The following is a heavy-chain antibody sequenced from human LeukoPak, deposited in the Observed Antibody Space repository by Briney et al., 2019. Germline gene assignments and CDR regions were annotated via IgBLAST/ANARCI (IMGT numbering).Heavy chain of an antibody. J-gene: IGHJ5*01. CDR2: ITSTSSNV. CDR3: ARGVGPLWSGYGTNWFDA. D-gene: IGHD3-3*01. V-gene: IGHV3-21*01. CDR1: GFTFNVYT. Sequence: GGSLRLSCAASGFTFNVYTMNWVRQAPGKGLEWVSSITSTSSNVFYADSWKGRFTISRDNANNSLYLEMNSLRGEDTAVYYCARGVGPLWSGYGTNWFDAWGQGILVTVSS.